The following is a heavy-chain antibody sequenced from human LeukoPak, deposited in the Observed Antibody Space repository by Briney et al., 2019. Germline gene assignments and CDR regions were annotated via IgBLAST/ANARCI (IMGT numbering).Heavy chain of an antibody. V-gene: IGHV3-23*01. CDR1: GFTFSSYA. Sequence: GTSLRLSCAASGFTFSSYAMSWVRQAPGKGLEWVSAISGSGGSTYYADSVKGRFTISRDNSKNTLYLQMNSLRAEDTAVYYCAKITMIVVVITDAFDIWGQGTMVTVSS. D-gene: IGHD3-22*01. CDR2: ISGSGGST. J-gene: IGHJ3*02. CDR3: AKITMIVVVITDAFDI.